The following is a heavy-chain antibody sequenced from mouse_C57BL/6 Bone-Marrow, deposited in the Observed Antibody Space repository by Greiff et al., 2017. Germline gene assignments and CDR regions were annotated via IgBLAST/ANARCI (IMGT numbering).Heavy chain of an antibody. Sequence: EVHLVESGPGMVKPSQSLSLTCTVTGYSITSGYDWHWIRHFPGNKLEWMGYISYSGSTNYNPSLKSRISITHDTSKNHFFLKLNSVTTEDTATYYCAREEGGSRFSFDVWGTGTTVTVSA. V-gene: IGHV3-1*01. J-gene: IGHJ1*03. CDR2: ISYSGST. CDR1: GYSITSGYD. CDR3: AREEGGSRFSFDV. D-gene: IGHD1-1*01.